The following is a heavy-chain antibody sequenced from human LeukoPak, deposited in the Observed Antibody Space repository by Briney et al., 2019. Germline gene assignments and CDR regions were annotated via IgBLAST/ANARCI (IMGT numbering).Heavy chain of an antibody. CDR3: AKGYCSSISCHADY. CDR1: GFTFDDYA. D-gene: IGHD2-2*01. V-gene: IGHV3-9*01. J-gene: IGHJ4*02. Sequence: PGGSLRLSCAASGFTFDDYAMHWVRQAPGKGLEWVSGISWNRGSIGYADSVKGRSTISRDNAKMSLYLQMNSLRAEDTALYYCAKGYCSSISCHADYWGQGILVTASS. CDR2: ISWNRGSI.